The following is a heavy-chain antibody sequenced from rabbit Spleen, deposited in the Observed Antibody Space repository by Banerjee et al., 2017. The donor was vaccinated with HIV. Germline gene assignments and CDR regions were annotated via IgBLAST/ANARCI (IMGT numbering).Heavy chain of an antibody. D-gene: IGHD1-1*01. CDR1: GIDFNNFYY. CDR3: ARWASSDGYFDL. V-gene: IGHV1S40*01. Sequence: QSLEESGGDLVKPEGSLTLTCTASGIDFNNFYYMCWVRQAPGKGLEWIACIYAGRSGTTYYASWAIGRFTISKTSSTAVALQMTSLAAADTATYFCARWASSDGYFDLWGPGTLVTVS. J-gene: IGHJ4*01. CDR2: IYAGRSGTT.